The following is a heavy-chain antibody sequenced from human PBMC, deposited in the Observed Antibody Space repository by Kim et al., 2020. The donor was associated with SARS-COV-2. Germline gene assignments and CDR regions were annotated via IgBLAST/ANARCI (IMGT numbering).Heavy chain of an antibody. J-gene: IGHJ4*02. V-gene: IGHV1-46*01. CDR1: GYSFTNYL. D-gene: IGHD1-7*01. CDR3: AAEAPRTYCFEY. CDR2: SDPSHGYS. Sequence: ASVKVSCKASGYSFTNYLIHWARQAPGQGLEWMGKSDPSHGYSNYAQKFRGRVTMTRETSTSTVYMELSSLTSEDTAVYYCAAEAPRTYCFEYWGQGTLLTVSS.